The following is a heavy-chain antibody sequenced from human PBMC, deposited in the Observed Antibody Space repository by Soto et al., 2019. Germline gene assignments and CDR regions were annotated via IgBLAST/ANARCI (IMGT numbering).Heavy chain of an antibody. CDR2: IHAGNGNT. V-gene: IGHV1-3*01. D-gene: IGHD2-2*01. CDR1: GYTFTTYS. J-gene: IGHJ6*02. Sequence: QVQLVQSGPEMKKPGASVKLSCKASGYTFTTYSMHWVRQAPGQRLEWMGWIHAGNGNTEHSQKFQSRVTITRDTSASTAYLELGSLRSEDTAVYYCARAACSSTSCYNYYAYGMDVWGQGTAVTVS. CDR3: ARAACSSTSCYNYYAYGMDV.